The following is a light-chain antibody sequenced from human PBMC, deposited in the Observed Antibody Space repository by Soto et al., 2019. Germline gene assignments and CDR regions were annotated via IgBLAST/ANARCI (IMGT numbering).Light chain of an antibody. J-gene: IGLJ1*01. CDR3: SLYISGSTYV. CDR1: SSDVGSYNR. V-gene: IGLV2-18*01. Sequence: QSVLTQPPSVSGSPGQSVTISCTGTSSDVGSYNRLSWYQQPPGTAPKLIMYEVNTRPSGVPDRFSGSKSGSTASLTISGLQAEDEADYYCSLYISGSTYVLGTGTKLTVL. CDR2: EVN.